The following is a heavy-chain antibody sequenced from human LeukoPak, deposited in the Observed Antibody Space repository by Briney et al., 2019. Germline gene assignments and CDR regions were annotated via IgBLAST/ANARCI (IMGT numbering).Heavy chain of an antibody. CDR2: IKSKTDGGTT. V-gene: IGHV3-15*01. J-gene: IGHJ3*01. CDR3: VRDQYCASSSRPGAFDL. D-gene: IGHD2-21*01. Sequence: GGSLRLSCAASGFSINYDWMSWVRQAPGKGLEWVGRIKSKTDGGTTEYAAPVKGRFTISRDDSRNTLYLQMSSLKSEDTAVYYRVRDQYCASSSRPGAFDLWGQGTVVTVSS. CDR1: GFSINYDW.